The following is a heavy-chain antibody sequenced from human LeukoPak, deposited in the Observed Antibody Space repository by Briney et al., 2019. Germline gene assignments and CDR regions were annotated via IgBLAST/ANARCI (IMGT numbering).Heavy chain of an antibody. CDR3: ARGEHIVVVTAN. CDR1: GFTFSSYW. V-gene: IGHV3-74*01. D-gene: IGHD2-21*02. J-gene: IGHJ4*02. CDR2: INSDGSGT. Sequence: QPGGSLRLSCAASGFTFSSYWMHWVRQAPGKGLVWVSRINSDGSGTSYADSVKGRFTISRDNAKNTLYLQMNSLRAEDTAVYYCARGEHIVVVTANWGQGTLVTVSS.